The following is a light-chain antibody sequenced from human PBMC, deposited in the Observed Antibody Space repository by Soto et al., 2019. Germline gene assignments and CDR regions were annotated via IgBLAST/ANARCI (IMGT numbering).Light chain of an antibody. CDR2: DAS. J-gene: IGKJ4*01. CDR3: QQFSSYPRT. Sequence: EFVLTQSPGTLSLSPGERATLSCRASQTVRNNYLAWYQQKPGQAPSLLIYDASSRATGIPDRFSGGGSGTDFTLTISRLEPEDFAVYYCQQFSSYPRTFGGGTKVEIK. CDR1: QTVRNNY. V-gene: IGKV3-20*01.